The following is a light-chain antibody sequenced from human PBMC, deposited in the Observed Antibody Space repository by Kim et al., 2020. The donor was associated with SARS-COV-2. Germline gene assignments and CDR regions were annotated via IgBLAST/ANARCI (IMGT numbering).Light chain of an antibody. V-gene: IGLV6-57*03. CDR2: EDD. Sequence: TVTTSCTRTGGSIASNYVQWYQRRPGSAPITVIYEDDRRPSGVPDRFSGSIDSSSNSASLAISGLQTEDEADYFCQSFDGHNWVFGGGTRLTVL. CDR3: QSFDGHNWV. CDR1: GGSIASNY. J-gene: IGLJ3*02.